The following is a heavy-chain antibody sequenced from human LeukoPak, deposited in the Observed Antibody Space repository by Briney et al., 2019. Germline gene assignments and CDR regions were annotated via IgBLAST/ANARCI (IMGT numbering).Heavy chain of an antibody. CDR1: GGTFSSYA. CDR3: ARGVVGKNWFDP. D-gene: IGHD2-15*01. V-gene: IGHV1-69*04. J-gene: IGHJ5*02. Sequence: SVKVSCKASGGTFSSYAISWVRQAPGQGLEWMGRIIPILGIANYAQKFQGRVTITADKSTSTAYMELSSLRSEDTAVNYCARGVVGKNWFDPWGQGTLVTVSS. CDR2: IIPILGIA.